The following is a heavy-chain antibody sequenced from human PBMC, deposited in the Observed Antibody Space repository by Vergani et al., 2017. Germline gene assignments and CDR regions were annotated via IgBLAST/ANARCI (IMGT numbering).Heavy chain of an antibody. J-gene: IGHJ4*01. CDR2: ISGPGLST. V-gene: IGHV3-23*01. CDR3: VKEKIGLGSYFFDS. D-gene: IGHD2/OR15-2a*01. Sequence: EVHLLESGGGLVQSGGSLRLSCAASGCTFSNSAVSWVRQAPGGGLAWVSSISGPGLSTYYADSVKGRFSISRDNSKNTVFLQMHSLRAEDTAIYYCVKEKIGLGSYFFDSWGHGILVTVSS. CDR1: GCTFSNSA.